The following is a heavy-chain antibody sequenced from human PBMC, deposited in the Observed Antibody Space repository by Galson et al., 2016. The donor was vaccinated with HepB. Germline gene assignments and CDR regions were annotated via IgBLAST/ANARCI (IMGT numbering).Heavy chain of an antibody. J-gene: IGHJ6*04. D-gene: IGHD2-15*01. CDR3: ARGKFDCSGGTCHYYGMDV. CDR2: IYSGGDT. CDR1: GVTVSNNY. V-gene: IGHV3-66*01. Sequence: SLRLSCAASGVTVSNNYMSWVRQAPGKGLECVSLIYSGGDTYYADSVRGRFTISRENSKNSLYLQMNSLTAGDTAVYYCARGKFDCSGGTCHYYGMDVWGKGTTVTVSS.